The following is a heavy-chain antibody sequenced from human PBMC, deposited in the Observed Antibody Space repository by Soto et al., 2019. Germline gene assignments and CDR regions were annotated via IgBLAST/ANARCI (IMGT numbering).Heavy chain of an antibody. Sequence: PSETLSLTCAVSGGSISSYYWSWIRQPPGKGLEWIGYIYNSGSTHYSPSLKSRVTISVDTSKNQFSLKLSSVTAADTAVYYCARQQAGRGVDYWGQGTLVTVSS. V-gene: IGHV4-59*01. D-gene: IGHD6-13*01. J-gene: IGHJ4*02. CDR3: ARQQAGRGVDY. CDR1: GGSISSYY. CDR2: IYNSGST.